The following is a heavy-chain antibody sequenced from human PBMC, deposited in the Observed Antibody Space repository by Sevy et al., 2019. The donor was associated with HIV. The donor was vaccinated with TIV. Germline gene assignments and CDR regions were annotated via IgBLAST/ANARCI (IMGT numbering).Heavy chain of an antibody. J-gene: IGHJ4*02. V-gene: IGHV3-23*01. D-gene: IGHD2-8*01. CDR3: AREGCTRPHDY. CDR1: GFAFYHYS. CDR2: LSFGCGKI. Sequence: GGSLRLSCAASGFAFYHYSMSWIRQAPGKGLEWVATLSFGCGKINYAHSVKGRFTISRDNSKNSFYLQMDNLRVEDTALYYCAREGCTRPHDYWGQGTRVTVSS.